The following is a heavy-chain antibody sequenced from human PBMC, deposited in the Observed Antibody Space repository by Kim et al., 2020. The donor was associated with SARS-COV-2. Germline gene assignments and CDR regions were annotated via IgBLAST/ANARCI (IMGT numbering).Heavy chain of an antibody. CDR3: AKDHYYYGSGTYSHFDY. CDR1: GFTFRTYG. Sequence: GGSLRLSCAASGFTFRTYGMHWVRQAPGKGLEWVAGMSYDGSKKYYADSVKGRFTISRDNSQNTLYLQVNSLTTEDTALYYCAKDHYYYGSGTYSHFDY. CDR2: MSYDGSKK. V-gene: IGHV3-30*18. J-gene: IGHJ4*01. D-gene: IGHD3-10*01.